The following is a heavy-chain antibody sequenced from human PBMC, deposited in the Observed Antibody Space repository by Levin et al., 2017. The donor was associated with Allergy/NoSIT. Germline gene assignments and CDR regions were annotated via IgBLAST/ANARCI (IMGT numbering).Heavy chain of an antibody. CDR3: AGGRSGFYYAFDN. CDR2: IYYSGST. J-gene: IGHJ4*02. CDR1: ADSMTNYY. Sequence: KTSETLSLTCAVSADSMTNYYWSWVRQPPGKGLEWIGYIYYSGSTNSSPSLKSRVTISVDTSKNQFSLKLSSVTAADTAIYYCAGGRSGFYYAFDNWGQGTLVTVSS. D-gene: IGHD3-22*01. V-gene: IGHV4-59*01.